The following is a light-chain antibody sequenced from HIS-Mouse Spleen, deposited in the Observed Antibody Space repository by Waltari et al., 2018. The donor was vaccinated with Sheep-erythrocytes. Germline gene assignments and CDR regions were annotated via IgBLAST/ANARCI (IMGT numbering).Light chain of an antibody. Sequence: SSELTQDTAVSVALGQTVRSTCQGDSLRSYYASWFQQKPGQAPALVNDGKNNRPSGIPDRFSGSSSGNTASLTITGAQAEDEADFYCNSRDSSGNHLGVVFGGGTKLTVL. V-gene: IGLV3-19*01. CDR3: NSRDSSGNHLGVV. CDR1: SLRSYY. J-gene: IGLJ2*01. CDR2: GKN.